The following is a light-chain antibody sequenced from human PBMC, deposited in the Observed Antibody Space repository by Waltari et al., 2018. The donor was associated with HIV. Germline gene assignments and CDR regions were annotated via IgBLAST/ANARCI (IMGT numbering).Light chain of an antibody. CDR1: SSKVGSNT. CDR3: VAWDDSLSGYV. J-gene: IGLJ1*01. V-gene: IGLV1-47*01. CDR2: RDY. Sequence: QSVLTQPPSASGTLGQSVTISCPGRSSKVGSNTVYWFQQVSGTAPKLLISRDYQRRSGIPDRFSGSKSGASASLTISGLRSEDEADYYCVAWDDSLSGYVFGTGTKVSVL.